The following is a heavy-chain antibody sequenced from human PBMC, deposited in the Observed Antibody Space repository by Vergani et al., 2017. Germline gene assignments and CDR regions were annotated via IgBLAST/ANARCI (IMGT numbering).Heavy chain of an antibody. CDR2: IRSKANRYAT. Sequence: EVQLVESGGGLVQPGGSLKLSCAASGFPFSGSAMHWVRQASGKGLEWVGRIRSKANRYATAYAALVKGRFTIYRDDSKNTAYLQMNSLKTEDTAVYYCTRTGIVDYGDLNWFDPWGQGTLVTVSS. V-gene: IGHV3-73*01. J-gene: IGHJ5*02. CDR1: GFPFSGSA. D-gene: IGHD4-17*01. CDR3: TRTGIVDYGDLNWFDP.